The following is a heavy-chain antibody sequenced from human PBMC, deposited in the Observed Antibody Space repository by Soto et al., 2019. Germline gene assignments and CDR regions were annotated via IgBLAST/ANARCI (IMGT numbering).Heavy chain of an antibody. CDR1: GFTFSSYA. V-gene: IGHV3-23*01. Sequence: EVQLLESGGGLVQPGGSLRLSCAASGFTFSSYAMSWVRQAPGKGLEWVSAISGSGGSTYYADSVKGRFTISRDNSKNTLYLQMTILRAEDPAGHYCARGKYSSSSDFDYWGQGTLVTVSS. CDR2: ISGSGGST. J-gene: IGHJ4*02. D-gene: IGHD6-6*01. CDR3: ARGKYSSSSDFDY.